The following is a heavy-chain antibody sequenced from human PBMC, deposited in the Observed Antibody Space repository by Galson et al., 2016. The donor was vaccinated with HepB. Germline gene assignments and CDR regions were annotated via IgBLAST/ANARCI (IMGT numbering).Heavy chain of an antibody. Sequence: SLRLSCAAPGFSFSTFAMSWVRQAPGKGLEWISGITGTGGGTYYADSVKGRFTISRDNSKNTLYLQMNSLRREDTAVYYCARPRRWPQYYYGLDVWGQGTTVTVSS. D-gene: IGHD5-24*01. CDR2: ITGTGGGT. CDR1: GFSFSTFA. V-gene: IGHV3-23*01. CDR3: ARPRRWPQYYYGLDV. J-gene: IGHJ6*02.